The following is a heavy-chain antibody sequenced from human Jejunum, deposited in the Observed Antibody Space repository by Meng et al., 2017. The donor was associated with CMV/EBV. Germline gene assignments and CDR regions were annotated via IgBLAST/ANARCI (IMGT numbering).Heavy chain of an antibody. CDR2: IYWDNDN. V-gene: IGHV2-5*02. D-gene: IGHD1-14*01. CDR3: AHRDNNYRTPFDP. CDR1: GFSLSTNGVG. J-gene: IGHJ5*02. Sequence: TFSGFSLSTNGVGVGWIRQPPGKALEWLAVIYWDNDNRYNPSLKSRLTLTKDTSKNQVVLTMTNVDPVDTGTYYCAHRDNNYRTPFDPWGQGTLVTVSS.